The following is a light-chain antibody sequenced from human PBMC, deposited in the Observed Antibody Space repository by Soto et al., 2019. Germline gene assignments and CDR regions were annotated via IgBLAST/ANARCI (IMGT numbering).Light chain of an antibody. V-gene: IGKV3-15*01. CDR2: GAS. CDR3: QQYNIWPPYT. J-gene: IGKJ2*01. Sequence: EIVMTQSPATLSVSPGERATLCCKASQRISSNLAWYQQKPGQPPRLLIYGASTRASGIPARFSGSGSGTEFTLTISGLQSEDFALYYCQQYNIWPPYTFGQGTKLEIK. CDR1: QRISSN.